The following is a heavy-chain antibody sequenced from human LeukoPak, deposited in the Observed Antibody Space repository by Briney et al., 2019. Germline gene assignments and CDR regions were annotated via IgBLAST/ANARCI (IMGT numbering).Heavy chain of an antibody. CDR3: ASAMIGVPDDAFDI. D-gene: IGHD3-22*01. Sequence: SETLSLTCTVSGGSISSYYWSGIRQPAGKGLEWIGRIYTSGSTNYNPSLKSRVTISVDTSKNQFSLKLSSVTAADTAVYYCASAMIGVPDDAFDIWGQGTMVTVSS. CDR1: GGSISSYY. J-gene: IGHJ3*02. V-gene: IGHV4-4*07. CDR2: IYTSGST.